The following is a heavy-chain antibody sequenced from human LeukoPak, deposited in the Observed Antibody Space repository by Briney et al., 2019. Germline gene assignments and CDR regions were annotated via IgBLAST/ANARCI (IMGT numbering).Heavy chain of an antibody. V-gene: IGHV3-15*01. J-gene: IGHJ4*02. Sequence: GGSLRLSCAASGFTFSDAWMTWVRQAPGKGLEWVGLIKSKTAGGTTEYAVPVKDRFTISRDDSKNTLYLQMNSLKTEDTAVYYCTTWTSHWGQGTLVTVSS. CDR1: GFTFSDAW. CDR3: TTWTSH. CDR2: IKSKTAGGTT. D-gene: IGHD3/OR15-3a*01.